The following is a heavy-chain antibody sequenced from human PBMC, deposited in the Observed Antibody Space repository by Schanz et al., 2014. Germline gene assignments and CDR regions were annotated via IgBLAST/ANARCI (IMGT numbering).Heavy chain of an antibody. CDR3: AKSDAFDI. Sequence: EVQLVESGGGLVQPGGSLRLSCAASGITFSNYWMHWVRQAPGKGLVWVSRINGDGSRTAYADSVKGRFTISRDNAKNTLYLQMNSLRAEDTAVYYCAKSDAFDIWGQGTLVTVSS. V-gene: IGHV3-74*01. CDR2: INGDGSRT. J-gene: IGHJ3*02. CDR1: GITFSNYW.